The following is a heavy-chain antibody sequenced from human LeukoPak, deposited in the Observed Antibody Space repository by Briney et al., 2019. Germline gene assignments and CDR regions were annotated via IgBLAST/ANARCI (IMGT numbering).Heavy chain of an antibody. Sequence: SETLSLTCTVSGGSISSSSYYWGWIRQPPGKGLEWIGSTYYSGSTYYNPSLKSRVTISADTSKNQFSLKLSSVTAADTAVYYCARLIGSYYYCYMDVWGKGNTVTVSS. CDR2: TYYSGST. V-gene: IGHV4-39*01. CDR1: GGSISSSSYY. D-gene: IGHD2-15*01. J-gene: IGHJ6*03. CDR3: ARLIGSYYYCYMDV.